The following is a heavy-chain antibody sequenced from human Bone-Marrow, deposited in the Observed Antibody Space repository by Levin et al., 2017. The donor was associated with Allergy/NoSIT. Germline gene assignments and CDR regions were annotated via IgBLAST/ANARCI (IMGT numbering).Heavy chain of an antibody. V-gene: IGHV1-2*02. CDR3: AALLHGTFDY. CDR1: GATVTAYY. Sequence: PGESLKISCKASGATVTAYYIHWVRQAPGQGLEWMGWVNPNSGDTNYAQKFQGRVTMTRDTSISTVYMELSRLRSDDTAVYYCAALLHGTFDYWGQGTLVTVSS. J-gene: IGHJ4*02. CDR2: VNPNSGDT. D-gene: IGHD1-1*01.